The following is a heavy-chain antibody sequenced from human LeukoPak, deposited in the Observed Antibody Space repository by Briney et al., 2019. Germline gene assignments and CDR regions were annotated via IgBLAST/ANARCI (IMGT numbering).Heavy chain of an antibody. V-gene: IGHV3-21*01. CDR1: GFTFTSYT. CDR3: ARLVEETAAKWFDP. D-gene: IGHD2-15*01. J-gene: IGHJ5*02. Sequence: GGSLRLSCAASGFTFTSYTMNWVRQAPGKGLDWVSSISSSRTYIYYADSVKGRFTISRDNAKTSLYLQMNSVRVDDTAVYYCARLVEETAAKWFDPWGQGTLVSVSS. CDR2: ISSSRTYI.